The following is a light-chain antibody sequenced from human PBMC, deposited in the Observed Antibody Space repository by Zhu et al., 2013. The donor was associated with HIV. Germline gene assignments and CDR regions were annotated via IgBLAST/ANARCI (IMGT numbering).Light chain of an antibody. CDR2: GAS. CDR3: QHYGSSLLT. V-gene: IGKV3-20*01. J-gene: IGKJ4*01. Sequence: DIVLTQSPGTLSLSPGERATLSCRASLTVSYNFLAWYHQKPGQAPRLLIYGASNRATGIPDRFSGSGSGTDFTLTITRLEPEDSAMYFCQHYGSSLLTFGGGTKVEIE. CDR1: LTVSYNF.